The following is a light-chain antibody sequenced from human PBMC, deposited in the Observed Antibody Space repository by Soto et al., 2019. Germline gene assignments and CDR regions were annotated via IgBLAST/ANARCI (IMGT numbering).Light chain of an antibody. CDR3: QHYNSYSEA. V-gene: IGKV1-5*03. J-gene: IGKJ1*01. Sequence: DIQMPQSPSTLSGSVGDRVTITCRASQTISSWLAWYQQKPGKAPKLLIYKASTLKSGVPSRFSGRGSGTEFTLTISLMQPDDFATYYCQHYNSYSEAFGQGTKVELK. CDR1: QTISSW. CDR2: KAS.